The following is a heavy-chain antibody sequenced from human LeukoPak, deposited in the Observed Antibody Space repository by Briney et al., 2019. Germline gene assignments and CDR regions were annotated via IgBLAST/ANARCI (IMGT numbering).Heavy chain of an antibody. J-gene: IGHJ5*02. Sequence: SETLSLTCAVYGGYFSSYYWSWVRQPPGKGLEWIGEINHSGSTNYNSSLKSRVTISVDTSTKQFSLMVYSVTAADTGLYFCARTVKGMANNSFDPWGQGTVVTVSS. V-gene: IGHV4-34*01. CDR2: INHSGST. CDR3: ARTVKGMANNSFDP. CDR1: GGYFSSYY. D-gene: IGHD2-8*01.